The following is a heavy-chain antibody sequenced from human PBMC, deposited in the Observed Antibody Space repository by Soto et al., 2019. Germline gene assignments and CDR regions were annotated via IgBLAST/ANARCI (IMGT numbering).Heavy chain of an antibody. CDR1: GFTFRNNE. CDR2: ISSSGNTI. CDR3: ARGRGDCGYDYPPPPAWYYYGMDV. J-gene: IGHJ6*02. V-gene: IGHV3-48*03. Sequence: GGSLRLSCAASGFTFRNNEMNWVRQAPGKGLEWLSYISSSGNTIHYADSVKDRVTISRDNAKNSVYLQMNSLRPEDTAVYFWARGRGDCGYDYPPPPAWYYYGMDVWGQGTPVTVYS. D-gene: IGHD5-12*01.